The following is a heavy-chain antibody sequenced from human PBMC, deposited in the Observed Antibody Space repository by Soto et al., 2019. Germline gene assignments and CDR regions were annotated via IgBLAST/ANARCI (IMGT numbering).Heavy chain of an antibody. J-gene: IGHJ5*02. D-gene: IGHD2-15*01. V-gene: IGHV1-3*01. CDR3: ARGIATGELDP. Sequence: QVQLVQSGAEVKKPGASVKISCKASGYTFTRYTMNWVRQAPGQRLEWMGWINPDNGNTNSSQKFQDRVIVTRDTSSSTAYMDLRSLRSEDTAVYYCARGIATGELDPWGQGTLVTVSS. CDR2: INPDNGNT. CDR1: GYTFTRYT.